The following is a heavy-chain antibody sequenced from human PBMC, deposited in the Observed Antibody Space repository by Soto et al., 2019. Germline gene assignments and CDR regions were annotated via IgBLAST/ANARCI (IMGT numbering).Heavy chain of an antibody. V-gene: IGHV3-23*01. D-gene: IGHD1-26*01. CDR2: ISTSAGNT. CDR1: EFTFSSYA. Sequence: GGSLRLSCAASEFTFSSYAMTWVRLAPGKGLEWVSSISTSAGNTYYADSVKGRFTISRDNSKNTLYLQMNSLRADDTAVYYCAKSGSHSYFDYWGQGTLVTVSS. CDR3: AKSGSHSYFDY. J-gene: IGHJ4*02.